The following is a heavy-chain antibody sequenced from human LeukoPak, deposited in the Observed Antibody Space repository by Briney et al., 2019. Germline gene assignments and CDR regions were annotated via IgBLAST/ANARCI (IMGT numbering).Heavy chain of an antibody. Sequence: GGSLSLSCAASGFTFSRFAMNWVRQAPGKGLEWVSSISSSSSYIYYADSVKGRFTISRDNAKNSLYLQMNSLRAEDTAVYYCARDWDGYSSSWFAFDIWGQGTMVTVSS. CDR1: GFTFSRFA. D-gene: IGHD6-13*01. CDR3: ARDWDGYSSSWFAFDI. CDR2: ISSSSSYI. J-gene: IGHJ3*02. V-gene: IGHV3-21*01.